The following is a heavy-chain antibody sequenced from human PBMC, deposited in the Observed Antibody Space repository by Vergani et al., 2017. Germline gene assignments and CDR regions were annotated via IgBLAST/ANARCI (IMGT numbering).Heavy chain of an antibody. CDR2: VNHGGST. D-gene: IGHD3-16*02. CDR3: ASIARAPTRRNPPPDY. Sequence: QVQPQEWGAGLLKTSETLSFTFGVSGGSFSDYYLSWIRQAPGMGLEWIGEVNHGGSTNYNPSLKSRVSISVDTSKNQFSLQLTSVTAADSALYFGASIARAPTRRNPPPDYWGQGILVTVSS. CDR1: GGSFSDYY. V-gene: IGHV4-34*01. J-gene: IGHJ4*02.